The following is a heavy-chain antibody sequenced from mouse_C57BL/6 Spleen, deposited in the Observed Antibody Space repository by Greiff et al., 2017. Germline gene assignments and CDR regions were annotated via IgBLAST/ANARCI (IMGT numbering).Heavy chain of an antibody. CDR3: AREEATVVAPYAMDY. Sequence: QVQLQQPGAELVKPGASVKMSCKASGYTFTSYWITWVKQRPGQGLEWIGDIYPGSGSTNYNEKFKSKATLTVDTSSSTAYMQLSSLTSEDSAVYYCAREEATVVAPYAMDYWGQGTSVTVSS. J-gene: IGHJ4*01. CDR1: GYTFTSYW. D-gene: IGHD1-1*01. V-gene: IGHV1-55*01. CDR2: IYPGSGST.